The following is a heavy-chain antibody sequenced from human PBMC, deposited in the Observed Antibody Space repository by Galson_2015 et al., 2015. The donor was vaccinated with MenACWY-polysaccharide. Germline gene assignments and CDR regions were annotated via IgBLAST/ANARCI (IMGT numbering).Heavy chain of an antibody. D-gene: IGHD6-25*01. CDR2: ISGSGASK. V-gene: IGHV3-23*01. CDR1: GFTFNSYT. J-gene: IGHJ4*02. CDR3: AKPGLPPRRISDVDY. Sequence: SLRLSCAASGFTFNSYTMSWVRQAPGKGLEWVSGISGSGASKYYADSVKGRFTISRDNSKNTLYLQMNSLTTADTAVYYCAKPGLPPRRISDVDYWVPATLVPVSS.